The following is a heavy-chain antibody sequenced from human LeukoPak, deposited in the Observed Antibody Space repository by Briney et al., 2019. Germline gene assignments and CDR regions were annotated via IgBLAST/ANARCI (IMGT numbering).Heavy chain of an antibody. D-gene: IGHD7-27*01. CDR1: GGSISTSSYN. V-gene: IGHV4-39*07. J-gene: IGHJ4*02. Sequence: SETLSLTCTVSGGSISTSSYNWGWIRQPPGKGLEWIGSIYYSGSTYYNPSLNSRVTISVDTSKNQFSLKLTSVTAADTAVYYCARDGPGDVGFDYWGQGTLVTVSS. CDR3: ARDGPGDVGFDY. CDR2: IYYSGST.